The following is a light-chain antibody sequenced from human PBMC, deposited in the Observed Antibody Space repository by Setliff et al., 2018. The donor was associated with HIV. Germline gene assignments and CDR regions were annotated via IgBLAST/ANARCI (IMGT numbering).Light chain of an antibody. CDR3: NSYTTSGTRV. CDR1: GSDVGGYNY. V-gene: IGLV2-14*01. CDR2: EVT. J-gene: IGLJ1*01. Sequence: QSVLTQPASVSGSPGQSIIISCTGTGSDVGGYNYVSWYQQHPGKAPKLIIYEVTNRPSGVSDRFSGSKSVNTASLTISGLQTEDEADYYCNSYTTSGTRVFGTGTKVTVL.